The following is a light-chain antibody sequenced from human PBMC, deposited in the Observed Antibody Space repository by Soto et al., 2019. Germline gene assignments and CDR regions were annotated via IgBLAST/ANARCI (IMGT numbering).Light chain of an antibody. V-gene: IGKV1-33*01. Sequence: DILMTQSPSSLSASVGDEVTITCRASQDIRFYLNWYQHKTGQAPKLLIYDASQLETGVPSKFSGSGSGTDFTFTINNVQAEDIGTYYCQHYNSPPITFGQGTRLEIK. CDR3: QHYNSPPIT. CDR2: DAS. CDR1: QDIRFY. J-gene: IGKJ5*01.